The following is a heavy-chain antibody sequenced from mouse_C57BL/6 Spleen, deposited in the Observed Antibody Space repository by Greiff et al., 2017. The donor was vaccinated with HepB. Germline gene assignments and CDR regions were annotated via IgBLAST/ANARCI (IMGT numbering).Heavy chain of an antibody. CDR1: GYSITSGYY. CDR2: ISYDGSN. J-gene: IGHJ2*01. Sequence: EVKLVESGPGLVKPSQSLSLTCSVTGYSITSGYYWNWIRQFPGNKLEWMGYISYDGSNNYNPSLKNRISITRDTSKNQFFLKLNSVTTEDTATYYCARAPLKGYFDYWGQGTTLTVSS. D-gene: IGHD6-1*01. CDR3: ARAPLKGYFDY. V-gene: IGHV3-6*01.